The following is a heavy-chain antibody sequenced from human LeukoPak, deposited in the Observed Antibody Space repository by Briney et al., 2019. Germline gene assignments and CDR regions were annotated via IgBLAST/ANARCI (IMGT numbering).Heavy chain of an antibody. CDR3: ARASFPYYDFWSGINWFDP. CDR2: ISTSGSTI. J-gene: IGHJ5*02. D-gene: IGHD3-3*01. V-gene: IGHV3-48*03. CDR1: GFTFSSYE. Sequence: PGGSLRLSCAASGFTFSSYEMNWVRQAPGKGLDWVSYISTSGSTIYYADSVKGRFTVSRDNAKNSLYLQMNSLRAEDTAVYYCARASFPYYDFWSGINWFDPWGQGTLVTVSS.